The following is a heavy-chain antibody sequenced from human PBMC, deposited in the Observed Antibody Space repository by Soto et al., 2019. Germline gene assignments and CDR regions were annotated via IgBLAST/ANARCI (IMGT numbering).Heavy chain of an antibody. D-gene: IGHD3-22*01. J-gene: IGHJ4*02. CDR1: GFTLSDHX. Sequence: VESGGXXVQPGGSLRXXXXGSGFTLSDHXXDXXXXXXGKGLXWVXXXXDKPQGYSTAYAASVKGRFTTSRDESKNSAYLQMNSLKTEDTAVYYCVRATYFSDSSGYTRCLDYWGQGTLVTVSS. CDR2: XXDKPQGYST. V-gene: IGHV3-72*01. CDR3: VRATYFSDSSGYTRCLDY.